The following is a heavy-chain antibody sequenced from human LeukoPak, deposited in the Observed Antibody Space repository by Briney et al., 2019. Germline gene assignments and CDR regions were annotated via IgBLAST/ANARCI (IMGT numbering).Heavy chain of an antibody. V-gene: IGHV4-39*01. CDR2: VDYTGIT. CDR1: GGSISSSGYY. CDR3: ARGPVFGYAWFDY. D-gene: IGHD5-12*01. Sequence: PSETLSLTCTVSGGSISSSGYYWGWIRQPPGKGLEWIGSVDYTGITSHSPSLKSRVTISVDTSKNQFSLKLSSVTAADTAVYYCARGPVFGYAWFDYWGQGTLVTVSS. J-gene: IGHJ4*02.